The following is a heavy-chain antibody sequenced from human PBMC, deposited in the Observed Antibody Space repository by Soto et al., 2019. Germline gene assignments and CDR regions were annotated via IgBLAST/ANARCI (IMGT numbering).Heavy chain of an antibody. CDR3: ARPFSTGFVNAFDI. Sequence: PGESLKISCKGFGYTFTSYWIGWVRQMPGKGLEWMGIIYPGDSDSRYSPSFQGQVTFSVDKSISTAYLQWSSLKASDTAMYFCARPFSTGFVNAFDIWGQGTMVTVSS. V-gene: IGHV5-51*01. J-gene: IGHJ3*02. CDR1: GYTFTSYW. D-gene: IGHD6-25*01. CDR2: IYPGDSDS.